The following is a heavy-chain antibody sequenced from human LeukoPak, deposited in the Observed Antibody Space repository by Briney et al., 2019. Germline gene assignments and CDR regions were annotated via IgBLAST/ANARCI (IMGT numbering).Heavy chain of an antibody. J-gene: IGHJ3*02. CDR3: ARDRSSIAVADAFDI. V-gene: IGHV4-59*01. D-gene: IGHD6-19*01. CDR2: IYYRGSA. CDR1: GDSISSYY. Sequence: SETLSLTCTVSGDSISSYYWSWIRQPPGKGLEWIGYIYYRGSANYNPSLKSRLTISVDTSKNQFSLKLSSVTAADTAVYYCARDRSSIAVADAFDIWGQGTMVTVSS.